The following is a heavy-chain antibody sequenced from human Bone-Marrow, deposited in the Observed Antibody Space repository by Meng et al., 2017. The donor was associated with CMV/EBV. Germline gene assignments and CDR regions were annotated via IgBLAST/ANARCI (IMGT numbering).Heavy chain of an antibody. Sequence: GESLKISCAASGFTFDDYTMHWVRQAPGRGLEWVSYISSSSSTIYYADSVKGRFTISRDNAKNSLYLQMNSLRAEDTAVYYCARDGAATGLDYWGQGTLVTVSS. V-gene: IGHV3-48*04. CDR2: ISSSSSTI. CDR3: ARDGAATGLDY. CDR1: GFTFDDYT. D-gene: IGHD6-25*01. J-gene: IGHJ4*02.